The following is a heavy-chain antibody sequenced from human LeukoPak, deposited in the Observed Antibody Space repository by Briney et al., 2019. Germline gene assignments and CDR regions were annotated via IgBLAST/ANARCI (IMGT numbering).Heavy chain of an antibody. CDR2: IHTTGST. CDR1: GGSISNSDYY. Sequence: SETLALTCNVSGGSISNSDYYWAWIRRPPGKGLEWIEHIHTTGSTNCNPSLKSRVTTSLDTSKNQFSLKLNSVTAADTAVYYCSRHDHRGGTYDIWGQGTVVTVSS. D-gene: IGHD1-14*01. J-gene: IGHJ3*02. V-gene: IGHV4-61*05. CDR3: SRHDHRGGTYDI.